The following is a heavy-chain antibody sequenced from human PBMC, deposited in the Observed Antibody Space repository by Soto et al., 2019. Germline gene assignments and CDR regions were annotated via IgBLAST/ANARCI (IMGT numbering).Heavy chain of an antibody. CDR2: IYYSGST. CDR1: GGSISSGGYY. D-gene: IGHD6-19*01. CDR3: ARTESSGWTKVDY. Sequence: SETLSLTCTVSGGSISSGGYYWSWIRQHPGKGLEWIGYIYYSGSTYYNPSLKSRVTISVDTSKNQFSLKLSSVTAADTAVYYCARTESSGWTKVDYWGQGTLVTVSS. V-gene: IGHV4-31*03. J-gene: IGHJ4*02.